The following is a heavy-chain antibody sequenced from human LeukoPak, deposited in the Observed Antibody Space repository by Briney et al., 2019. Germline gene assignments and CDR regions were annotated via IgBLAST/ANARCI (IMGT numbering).Heavy chain of an antibody. CDR3: ARGGGSGYDGGDYFDY. CDR2: IYSGGST. J-gene: IGHJ4*02. D-gene: IGHD5-12*01. Sequence: GGSLRLSCAASGFTVSSNYMSWVRQAPGKGLEWVSVIYSGGSTYYADSVKGRFTISRDNSKNTLYLQMNSLRAEDTAVYYCARGGGSGYDGGDYFDYWGQGTLVTVSS. V-gene: IGHV3-53*01. CDR1: GFTVSSNY.